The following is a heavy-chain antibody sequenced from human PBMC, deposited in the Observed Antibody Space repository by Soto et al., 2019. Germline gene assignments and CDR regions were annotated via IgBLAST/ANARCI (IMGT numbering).Heavy chain of an antibody. J-gene: IGHJ4*02. V-gene: IGHV1-69*06. CDR2: VIPIFGTA. D-gene: IGHD4-17*01. CDR1: GGTFSSYA. CDR3: SDLQAYGDYVAFDY. Sequence: QVQLVQSGAEVKKPGSSVKVSCKASGGTFSSYALSWVRQAPGQGLEWMGGVIPIFGTANYAQKFPGRVMITADKSTRAAHMELSSLRSEDTAVYSFSDLQAYGDYVAFDYWGQDTLVTVAS.